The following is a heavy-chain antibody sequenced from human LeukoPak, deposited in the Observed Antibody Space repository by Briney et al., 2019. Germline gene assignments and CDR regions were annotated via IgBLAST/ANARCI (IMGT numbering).Heavy chain of an antibody. Sequence: ASVKVSCKASGYTFSDYYMHWVRQAPGQGLEWMGWINPDSGGTKYAQKFQDRVTMTSDTSISTAYMELSRLRSDDTAVYYCARVVVRGVITYYYMDVWGKGTTVTVSS. CDR1: GYTFSDYY. V-gene: IGHV1-2*02. D-gene: IGHD3-10*01. CDR2: INPDSGGT. CDR3: ARVVVRGVITYYYMDV. J-gene: IGHJ6*03.